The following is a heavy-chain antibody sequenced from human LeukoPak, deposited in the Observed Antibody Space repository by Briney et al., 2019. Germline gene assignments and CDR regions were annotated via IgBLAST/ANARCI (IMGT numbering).Heavy chain of an antibody. Sequence: GASVKVSCKASGFTFTSPAMQWVRQARGQRLEWIGWIVVGSGNTNYAQKFQERVTITRDMSTSTAYMELSSLRSEDTAVYYCARGFCSGGTCYRVTGTFDVWGLGTMVTVSS. CDR3: ARGFCSGGTCYRVTGTFDV. D-gene: IGHD2-15*01. V-gene: IGHV1-58*02. J-gene: IGHJ3*01. CDR2: IVVGSGNT. CDR1: GFTFTSPA.